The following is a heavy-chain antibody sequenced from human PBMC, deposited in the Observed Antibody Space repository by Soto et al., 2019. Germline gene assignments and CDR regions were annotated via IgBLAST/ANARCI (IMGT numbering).Heavy chain of an antibody. CDR2: IYHSGST. J-gene: IGHJ5*02. Sequence: PSETLSLTCAVSGGCISSGGYSWSWIRQPPGKGLEWIGYIYHSGSTYYNPSLKSRVTISVDRSKNQFSLKLSSVTAADTAVYYYARVXDRWGQGTLVTVSS. CDR3: ARVXDR. CDR1: GGCISSGGYS. V-gene: IGHV4-30-2*01.